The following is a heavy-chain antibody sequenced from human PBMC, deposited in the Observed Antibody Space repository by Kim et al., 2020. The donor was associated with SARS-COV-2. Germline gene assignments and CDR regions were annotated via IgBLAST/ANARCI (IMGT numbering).Heavy chain of an antibody. D-gene: IGHD2-15*01. CDR3: ARRRVVAATRAFDI. V-gene: IGHV4-34*01. J-gene: IGHJ3*02. Sequence: TPSLKSRVTISVDTSRNQFSLKLSSVTPAATAVYYCARRRVVAATRAFDIWGQGTMVTVSS.